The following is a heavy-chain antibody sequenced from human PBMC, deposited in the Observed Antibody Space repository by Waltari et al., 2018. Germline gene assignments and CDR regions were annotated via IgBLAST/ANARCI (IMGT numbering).Heavy chain of an antibody. J-gene: IGHJ4*02. V-gene: IGHV3-23*01. CDR1: GVNFWRSA. D-gene: IGHD6-13*01. CDR3: VKADVYGTSWLGRFDY. CDR2: ISGSGGT. Sequence: EVHLLESGGGLLQPGGSLRLSGAASGVNFWRSAINWVRQAPGKGLEWVSSISGSGGTYYADSVKGRFTVSRDNSKSTLYLQMSSLRAEDTAVYYCVKADVYGTSWLGRFDYWGQGTLVTVSS.